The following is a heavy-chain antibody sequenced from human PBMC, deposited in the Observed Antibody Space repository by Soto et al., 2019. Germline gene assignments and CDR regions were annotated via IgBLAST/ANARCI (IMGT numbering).Heavy chain of an antibody. CDR3: ARGSPHLISHCYYGRDV. V-gene: IGHV4-59*01. CDR2: IYYSGSA. CDR1: VGSISSYY. D-gene: IGHD2-15*01. Sequence: PSETLPRTCTVSVGSISSYYWSFIRQPPGKGLEWIGYIYYSGSANYNPSLKIRVTISVYTSKNHFSLKLSSVTAADTAVYYCARGSPHLISHCYYGRDVWGHGSTVTVS. J-gene: IGHJ6*02.